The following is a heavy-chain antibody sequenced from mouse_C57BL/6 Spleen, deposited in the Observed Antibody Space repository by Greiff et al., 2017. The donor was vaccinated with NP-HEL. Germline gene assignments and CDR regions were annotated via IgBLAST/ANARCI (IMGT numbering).Heavy chain of an antibody. CDR1: GYTFTSYW. CDR2: INPSNGGT. D-gene: IGHD1-1*01. V-gene: IGHV1-53*01. CDR3: ARTRTSILSSEAMDY. J-gene: IGHJ4*01. Sequence: QVQLKQPGTELVKPGASVKLSCKASGYTFTSYWMHWVKQRPGQGLEWIGNINPSNGGTNYNEKFKSKATLTVDKSSSTAYMQLSSLTSEDSAVYYCARTRTSILSSEAMDYGGQGTSVTVSS.